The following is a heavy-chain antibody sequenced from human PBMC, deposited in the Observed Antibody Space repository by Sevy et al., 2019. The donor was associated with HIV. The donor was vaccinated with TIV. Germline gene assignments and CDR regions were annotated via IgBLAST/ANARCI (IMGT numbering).Heavy chain of an antibody. V-gene: IGHV2-5*02. CDR1: GFSLSTNGVG. Sequence: SGPTLVNPTQTLTLTCTFSGFSLSTNGVGVGWIRQPPGKALEWLALIYWDDDKRYSPSLKSRVTIIKDISKNQVVLIMTNMNPVETATYYCAHFLRGDYTDYFDYWGQGTLVTVSS. CDR3: AHFLRGDYTDYFDY. D-gene: IGHD4-4*01. J-gene: IGHJ4*02. CDR2: IYWDDDK.